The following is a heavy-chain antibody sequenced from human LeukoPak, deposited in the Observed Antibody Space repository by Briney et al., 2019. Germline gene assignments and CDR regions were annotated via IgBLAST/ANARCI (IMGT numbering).Heavy chain of an antibody. CDR2: IIPMFGST. CDR3: ARGDSVPLGGGNLLRVLYFND. D-gene: IGHD4-23*01. J-gene: IGHJ1*01. CDR1: GGSFTHCP. V-gene: IGHV1-69*13. Sequence: SVKVSCKPSGGSFTHCPFLWVRQAPGQGREWMGGIIPMFGSTDYAQKFQGRLTITADESTTTAYLELSSLRSEDTAVYYCARGDSVPLGGGNLLRVLYFNDWGQGTLVAVSS.